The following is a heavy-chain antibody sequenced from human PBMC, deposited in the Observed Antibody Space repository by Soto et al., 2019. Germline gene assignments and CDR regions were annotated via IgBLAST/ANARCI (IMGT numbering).Heavy chain of an antibody. D-gene: IGHD2-15*01. V-gene: IGHV3-33*01. Sequence: GGSLRLSCAASGFIFNEYGMHWVRQAPGKGLEWVAVIWYDGSNKYYADSVKGRFTFSRDNSKNTMSLQMNSLRVEDTAIYYCARWGCSGSNCNLNQRSFDLWGQGTLVTVS. CDR2: IWYDGSNK. J-gene: IGHJ4*02. CDR3: ARWGCSGSNCNLNQRSFDL. CDR1: GFIFNEYG.